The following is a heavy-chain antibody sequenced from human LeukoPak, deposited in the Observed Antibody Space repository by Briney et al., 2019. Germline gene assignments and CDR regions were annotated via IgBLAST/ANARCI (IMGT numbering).Heavy chain of an antibody. Sequence: GGSLRLSCAASGFTFSTHWMSWFRQAPGKGLEWVALIQKDGSDKYYVDSVKGRFTISRDNAKNPLYLQMNGLRADDTAVYYCAGDEGWTFDIWGQGTKVTVSS. D-gene: IGHD5-24*01. CDR3: AGDEGWTFDI. V-gene: IGHV3-7*01. J-gene: IGHJ3*02. CDR2: IQKDGSDK. CDR1: GFTFSTHW.